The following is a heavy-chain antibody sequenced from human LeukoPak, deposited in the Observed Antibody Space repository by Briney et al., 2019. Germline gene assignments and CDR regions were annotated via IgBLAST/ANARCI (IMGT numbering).Heavy chain of an antibody. V-gene: IGHV3-11*04. CDR3: ARGTGVIAVAGGFGYFDY. J-gene: IGHJ4*02. D-gene: IGHD6-19*01. CDR1: GFTFSDYY. CDR2: ISSSGSTI. Sequence: GGSLRLSCAASGFTFSDYYMSWIRQAPGKGLEWVSYISSSGSTIYYADSVKGRFTISRDNAKNPLYLQMNSLRAEDTAVYYCARGTGVIAVAGGFGYFDYWGQGTLVTVSS.